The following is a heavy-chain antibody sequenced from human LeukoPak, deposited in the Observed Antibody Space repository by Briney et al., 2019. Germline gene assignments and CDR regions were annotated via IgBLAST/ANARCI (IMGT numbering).Heavy chain of an antibody. CDR3: ARADRGYSYGYGMDV. CDR1: GFTFSSYD. D-gene: IGHD5-18*01. J-gene: IGHJ6*04. V-gene: IGHV3-13*05. Sequence: GGSLRLSCAASGFTFSSYDMHWVRQATGKGLEWVSAIGTAGDPYYPGSVKGRFTISRENAKNSLYLQMNSLRAGDTAVYYCARADRGYSYGYGMDVRGKGTTVTVSS. CDR2: IGTAGDP.